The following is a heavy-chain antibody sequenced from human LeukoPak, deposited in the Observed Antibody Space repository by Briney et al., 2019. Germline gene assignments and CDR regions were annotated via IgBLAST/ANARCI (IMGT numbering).Heavy chain of an antibody. CDR3: TREGVDVFDI. V-gene: IGHV3-21*01. CDR1: GFTFISYS. CDR2: ISSGSTYI. Sequence: GGSLKLSCAASGFTFISYSMNWVRQTPGKGLEWVSSISSGSTYIYYADSVKGRFTISRDNTKNSLYLQMNSLRAEDTAVYYCTREGVDVFDIWGQGTMVTVSS. D-gene: IGHD3-10*01. J-gene: IGHJ3*02.